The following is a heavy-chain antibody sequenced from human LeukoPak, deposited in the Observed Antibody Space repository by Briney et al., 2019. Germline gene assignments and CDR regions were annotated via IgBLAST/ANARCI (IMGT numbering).Heavy chain of an antibody. CDR3: AKGDGYNYDNWFDP. Sequence: PGGSLRVSCAASGFTFSTYALSWVRQAPGKGLEWVSSISGSGGGTYYADSVQGRFTISRDNSKNTLYLHLNSLRAEDTAVYYCAKGDGYNYDNWFDPWGQGTLVTVSS. J-gene: IGHJ5*02. D-gene: IGHD5-24*01. CDR1: GFTFSTYA. CDR2: ISGSGGGT. V-gene: IGHV3-23*01.